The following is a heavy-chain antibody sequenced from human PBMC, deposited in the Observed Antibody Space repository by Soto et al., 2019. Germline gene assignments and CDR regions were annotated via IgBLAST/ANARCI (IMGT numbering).Heavy chain of an antibody. D-gene: IGHD5-12*01. CDR2: INPNGGVT. V-gene: IGHV1-2*04. Sequence: QVQLVQSGAEVRKPGASVTVSCRSSGDSFNDYYIHWVRQAPGQGFEWMGWINPNGGVTKYAQKSQGWVSMTRDTSIRTVYMQLSRLRSVDTAVYYCARESGGATATLDYYYFYMDVWGTGTTVTVSS. CDR1: GDSFNDYY. J-gene: IGHJ6*03. CDR3: ARESGGATATLDYYYFYMDV.